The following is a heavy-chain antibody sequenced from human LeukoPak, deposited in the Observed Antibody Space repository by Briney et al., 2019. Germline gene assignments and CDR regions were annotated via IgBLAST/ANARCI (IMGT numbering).Heavy chain of an antibody. J-gene: IGHJ6*03. Sequence: ASVKVSCKASGYTFTGYYMHWVRQAPGQGLEWMGWINPNSGDTNYAQKLQGRVTMTTDTSTSTAYMELRSLRSDDTAVYYCARDLKDIVVVPAAMSYYYYYMDVWGKGTTVTVSS. CDR1: GYTFTGYY. CDR3: ARDLKDIVVVPAAMSYYYYYMDV. CDR2: INPNSGDT. D-gene: IGHD2-2*01. V-gene: IGHV1-2*02.